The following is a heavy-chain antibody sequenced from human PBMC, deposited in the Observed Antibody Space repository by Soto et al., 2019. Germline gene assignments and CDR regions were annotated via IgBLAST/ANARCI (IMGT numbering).Heavy chain of an antibody. Sequence: QVQLVQSGAEVKKPGASVKVSCKASGYTFTSYGISWVRQAPGQGLEWMGWISAYNGNTNYAQKLQGRVTITTDTTISTAYMELGGRRTDDTAVYYGARNGCIQLWLKEGGVMDFWGQGTTVTVSS. CDR2: ISAYNGNT. CDR1: GYTFTSYG. V-gene: IGHV1-18*01. D-gene: IGHD5-18*01. J-gene: IGHJ6*02. CDR3: ARNGCIQLWLKEGGVMDF.